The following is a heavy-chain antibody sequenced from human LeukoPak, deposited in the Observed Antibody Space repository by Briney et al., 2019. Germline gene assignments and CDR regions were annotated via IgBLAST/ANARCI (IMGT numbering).Heavy chain of an antibody. V-gene: IGHV3-11*06. J-gene: IGHJ4*02. CDR2: ISSSSSYT. D-gene: IGHD5-18*01. CDR3: ARDRSRSIQLWLPDY. Sequence: PGGSLRLSCAASGFTFSDYYMGWIRQAPGKGLEWVSYISSSSSYTNYADSVKGRFTISGDNAKNSLYLQMNSLRAEDTAVYYCARDRSRSIQLWLPDYWGQGTLVTVSS. CDR1: GFTFSDYY.